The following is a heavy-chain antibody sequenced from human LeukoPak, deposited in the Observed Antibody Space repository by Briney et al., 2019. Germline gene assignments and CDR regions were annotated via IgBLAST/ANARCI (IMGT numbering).Heavy chain of an antibody. CDR3: ARDPLVLRFLEWSLSYYFDY. D-gene: IGHD3-3*01. Sequence: SVKVSCKASGGTFSSYAISWVRQAPGQGLEWMGGIIPIFGTANYAQKFQGRVTITADESTSTAYMELSSLRSEDTAVYYCARDPLVLRFLEWSLSYYFDYWGQGTLVTVSS. CDR2: IIPIFGTA. CDR1: GGTFSSYA. J-gene: IGHJ4*02. V-gene: IGHV1-69*13.